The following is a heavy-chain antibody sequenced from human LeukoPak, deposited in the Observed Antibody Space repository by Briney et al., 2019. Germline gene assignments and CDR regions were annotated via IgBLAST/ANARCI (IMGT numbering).Heavy chain of an antibody. CDR3: ARGNPSLYPEVVPAAITDAFDI. J-gene: IGHJ3*02. CDR2: IIPIFGTA. Sequence: GASVKVSCKASGGTFSSYAISWVRQAPGQGLEWMGGIIPIFGTANYAQKFQGRVTITADESTSTAYMELSSLRSEDTAVYYCARGNPSLYPEVVPAAITDAFDIWGQGTMVTVSS. D-gene: IGHD2-2*01. V-gene: IGHV1-69*13. CDR1: GGTFSSYA.